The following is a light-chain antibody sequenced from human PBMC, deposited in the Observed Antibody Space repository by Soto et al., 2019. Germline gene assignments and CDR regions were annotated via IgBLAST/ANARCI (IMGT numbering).Light chain of an antibody. Sequence: QSALTQPRSVSGSPGQSVTISCTGTSSDVVSWYQQHPGKAPKLIIYYVSQRPSGVPDRFSASKSGNTASLTISGLQAEDEADYYCCSSAGGFTWVFGGGTKVTVL. V-gene: IGLV2-11*01. CDR2: YVS. J-gene: IGLJ3*02. CDR1: SSDV. CDR3: CSSAGGFTWV.